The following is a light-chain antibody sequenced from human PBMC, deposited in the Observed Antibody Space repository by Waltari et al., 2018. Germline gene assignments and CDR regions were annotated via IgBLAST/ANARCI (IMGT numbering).Light chain of an antibody. J-gene: IGLJ2*01. CDR1: SSDVGGYNY. V-gene: IGLV2-14*03. CDR2: DVS. Sequence: HSALTQPASVSGSPGQSITIPCSGSSSDVGGYNYVSWYLQYPGQAPKLIIYDVSQRPSEISDRFSGSKSGSTASLTISGLQAEDEADYYCSPYTSSNTVVFGGGTKVTVL. CDR3: SPYTSSNTVV.